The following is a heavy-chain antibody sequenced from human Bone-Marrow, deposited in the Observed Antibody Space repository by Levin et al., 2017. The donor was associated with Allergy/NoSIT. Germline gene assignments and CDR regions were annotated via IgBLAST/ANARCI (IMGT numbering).Heavy chain of an antibody. D-gene: IGHD3-22*01. CDR3: ARVVSGFYLDF. J-gene: IGHJ4*02. V-gene: IGHV4-34*01. Sequence: SETLSLTCAVYGASFTGYFWSWIRQSPENGLEWIGDINHSGTTNYSPSLKSRLTISVDTSKNHFSLRLTSVTAADTAIYYCARVVSGFYLDFWGQGTLVTVSS. CDR2: INHSGTT. CDR1: GASFTGYF.